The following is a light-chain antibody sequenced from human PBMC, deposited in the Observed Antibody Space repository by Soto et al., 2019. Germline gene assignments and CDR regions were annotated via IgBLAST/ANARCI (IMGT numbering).Light chain of an antibody. V-gene: IGKV4-1*01. CDR3: QQYYSTPQT. Sequence: DIGMTQSPDSLAVSLGERATINCKSSQSLFYSSNNNDYLAWYQQKPGQPPKLLIYWASTRESGVPDRFSGSGSGTDFTLTISSLQAEDVAVYYCQQYYSTPQTFGQGTKVEIK. CDR1: QSLFYSSNNNDY. J-gene: IGKJ1*01. CDR2: WAS.